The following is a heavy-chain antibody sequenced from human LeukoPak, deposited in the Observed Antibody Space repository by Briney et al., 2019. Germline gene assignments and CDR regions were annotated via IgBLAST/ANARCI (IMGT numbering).Heavy chain of an antibody. D-gene: IGHD5-18*01. CDR2: ISGSGGST. V-gene: IGHV3-23*01. J-gene: IGHJ6*03. Sequence: GGSLRLSCAASRFTFSSHALHWVRQAPGKGLEWVSAISGSGGSTYYADSVKGRFTISRDNAKNSLYLQMNSLRAEDTAVYYCARTGEDSYDYYYYYYMDVWGKGTTVTISS. CDR3: ARTGEDSYDYYYYYYMDV. CDR1: RFTFSSHA.